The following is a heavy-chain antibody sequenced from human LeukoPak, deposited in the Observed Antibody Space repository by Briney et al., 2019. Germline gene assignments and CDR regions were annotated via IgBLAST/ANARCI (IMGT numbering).Heavy chain of an antibody. CDR2: ISPGGGTT. D-gene: IGHD6-13*01. CDR3: ARVDSSSWPYFDL. J-gene: IGHJ2*01. CDR1: GFAFGSEA. V-gene: IGHV3-23*01. Sequence: GGSLRLSCAVSGFAFGSEAMSWVRQSPARGLEWVASISPGGGTTYYADYVKGRFTISRDNSKNTLYLQMNSLRAEDTAVYYCARVDSSSWPYFDLWGRGTLVTVSS.